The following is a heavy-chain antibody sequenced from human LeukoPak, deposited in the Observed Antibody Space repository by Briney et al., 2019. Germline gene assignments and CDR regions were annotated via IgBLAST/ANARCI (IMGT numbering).Heavy chain of an antibody. CDR1: GFTFSSYA. CDR2: ISGSGGST. V-gene: IGHV3-23*01. Sequence: GGSLRLSCAASGFTFSSYAMSWVGQAPGKGLEWVSAISGSGGSTYYADSVKGRFTISRDTSKNTLYLQMNTLRAEDTGVYYCAKDGCYGSGSYFDYWGQGTLVTVSS. CDR3: AKDGCYGSGSYFDY. J-gene: IGHJ4*02. D-gene: IGHD3-10*01.